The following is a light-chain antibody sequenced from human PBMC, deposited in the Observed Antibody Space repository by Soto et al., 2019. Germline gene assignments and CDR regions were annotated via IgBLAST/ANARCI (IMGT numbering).Light chain of an antibody. J-gene: IGKJ4*01. CDR3: QQAKSFPLT. Sequence: DIQMTQSPSSVSASVGDTVTITCRASQDISNLLAWYQQLPGKAPQLLIYAASTLQGGVPSRFSGSRSATDFTLTISSLQPEDFVTYFCQQAKSFPLTFGGGTKVEI. CDR2: AAS. V-gene: IGKV1-12*01. CDR1: QDISNL.